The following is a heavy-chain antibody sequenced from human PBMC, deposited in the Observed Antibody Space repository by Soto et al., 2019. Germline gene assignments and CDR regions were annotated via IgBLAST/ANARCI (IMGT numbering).Heavy chain of an antibody. D-gene: IGHD6-13*01. J-gene: IGHJ6*02. V-gene: IGHV4-59*01. CDR1: GGSISSYY. Sequence: SGTPSLTCTVSGGSISSYYWSWIRQPPGKGLEWIGYIYYSGSTNYNPSLKSRVTISVDTSKNQFSPKLSSVTAADTAVYYCARDRIVSFRGTAASYNYALDVCGHGP. CDR2: IYYSGST. CDR3: ARDRIVSFRGTAASYNYALDV.